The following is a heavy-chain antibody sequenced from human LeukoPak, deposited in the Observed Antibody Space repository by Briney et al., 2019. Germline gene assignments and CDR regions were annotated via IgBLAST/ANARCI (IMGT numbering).Heavy chain of an antibody. CDR3: ARSDPAVAGLYGMDV. CDR1: GGTFSSYA. CDR2: IIPIFGTA. Sequence: SMKVSCKASGGTFSSYAISWVRQAPGQGLEWMGGIIPIFGTANYAQKFQGRVTITADESTSTAYMELSSLRSEDTAVYYCARSDPAVAGLYGMDVWGQGTTVTVSS. J-gene: IGHJ6*02. V-gene: IGHV1-69*13. D-gene: IGHD6-19*01.